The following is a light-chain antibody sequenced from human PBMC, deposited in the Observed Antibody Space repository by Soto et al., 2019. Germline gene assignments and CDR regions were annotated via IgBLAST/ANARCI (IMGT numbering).Light chain of an antibody. CDR2: GAS. J-gene: IGKJ5*01. CDR1: QPVSDK. CDR3: QQYDQWPIT. Sequence: EVVMTQSPANLSESPGVGATLSCSASQPVSDKLAWYQQKPGQDHRLLIYGASAGALGIPDRFSGIGSGTEFSFTVTSLESEDLAVYYCQQYDQWPITFGQGTRLEIK. V-gene: IGKV3-15*01.